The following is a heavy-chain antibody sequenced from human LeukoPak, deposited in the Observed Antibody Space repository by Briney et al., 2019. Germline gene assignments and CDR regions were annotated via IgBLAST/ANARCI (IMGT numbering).Heavy chain of an antibody. Sequence: PSETLSLTCTVSGHFISSGYYWGWIRQPPGKGLEWIGNIYHNGDTYYSPSLKSRVTIFVDTSKNQFSLKLSSVTAADTAVYYCGSLPGAYRDYFDYWGQGILVTVSS. CDR2: IYHNGDT. J-gene: IGHJ4*02. CDR3: GSLPGAYRDYFDY. D-gene: IGHD3-16*01. V-gene: IGHV4-38-2*02. CDR1: GHFISSGYY.